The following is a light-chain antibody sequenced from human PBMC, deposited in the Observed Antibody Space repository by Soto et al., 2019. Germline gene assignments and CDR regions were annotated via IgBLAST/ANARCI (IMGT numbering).Light chain of an antibody. CDR2: RAS. CDR3: QQSHSIPYT. CDR1: QSINTY. Sequence: DIQMTQSPSSLSISVGDRVTITCRASQSINTYLNWYRQKPGEAPKLLVYRASSLLGGVPSRFSGSGSGTDFTLTISSLQPEDFATYYCQQSHSIPYTFGQGTNLEIK. V-gene: IGKV1-39*01. J-gene: IGKJ2*01.